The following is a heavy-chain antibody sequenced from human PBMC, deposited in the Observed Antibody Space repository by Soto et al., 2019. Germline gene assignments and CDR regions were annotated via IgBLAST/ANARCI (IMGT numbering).Heavy chain of an antibody. CDR3: ARGEKTTVVTWRYYGMDV. V-gene: IGHV4-34*01. D-gene: IGHD4-17*01. Sequence: ASETLSLTCAVYDGSFSGYYWSWIRQPPGKGLEWIGEINHSGSTNYNPSLKSRGTISVDTSKNQFSLKLSSVTAADTAVYYCARGEKTTVVTWRYYGMDVWGQGTTVTVSS. CDR1: DGSFSGYY. J-gene: IGHJ6*02. CDR2: INHSGST.